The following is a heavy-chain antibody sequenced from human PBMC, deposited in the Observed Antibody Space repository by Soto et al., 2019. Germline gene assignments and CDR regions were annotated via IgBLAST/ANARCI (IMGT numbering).Heavy chain of an antibody. V-gene: IGHV3-23*01. Sequence: EVQLLESGGGLVQAGGSLRLSCAASGFTFTTYAMGWVSQAPGKGLEWVSSISRTGGSTFYADSVKGRFTISRDNSKNTLYLQLNRLRAEDTAVYYCAKRPGSSDSWGQGTLVTFSS. CDR3: AKRPGSSDS. CDR2: ISRTGGST. CDR1: GFTFTTYA. J-gene: IGHJ4*02.